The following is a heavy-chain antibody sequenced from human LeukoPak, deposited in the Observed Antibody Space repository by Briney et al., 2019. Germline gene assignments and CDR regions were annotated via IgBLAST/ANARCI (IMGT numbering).Heavy chain of an antibody. V-gene: IGHV1-69*06. Sequence: SVKVSCKASGGTFSSYAISWVRQAPGQGLEWMGGIIPIFGTANYAQKFQGRVTITADTSTSTAYMELRSLKSDDTAVYYCASLKNYYDSSGYLVTDAFDIWGQGTMVTVSS. D-gene: IGHD3-22*01. CDR1: GGTFSSYA. CDR2: IIPIFGTA. CDR3: ASLKNYYDSSGYLVTDAFDI. J-gene: IGHJ3*02.